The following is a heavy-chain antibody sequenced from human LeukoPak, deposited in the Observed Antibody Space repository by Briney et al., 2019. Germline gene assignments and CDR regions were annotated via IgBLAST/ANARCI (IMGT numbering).Heavy chain of an antibody. J-gene: IGHJ4*02. CDR2: MSSGSRYI. CDR3: ARDRPTGASRIFVVQ. Sequence: GGSLRLSCTASGFTFTTYAMTWVRQAPGKGLEWISSMSSGSRYIYYADSVRGRFTISRDNTRNSLYLAMNNLRAGDTAIYYCARDRPTGASRIFVVQWGQGTPVTVSS. V-gene: IGHV3-21*06. D-gene: IGHD2-15*01. CDR1: GFTFTTYA.